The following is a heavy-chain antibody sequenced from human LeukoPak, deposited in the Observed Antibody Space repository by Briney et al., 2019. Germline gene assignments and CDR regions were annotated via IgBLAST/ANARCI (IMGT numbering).Heavy chain of an antibody. D-gene: IGHD4-17*01. CDR2: IGGTHSNI. V-gene: IGHV3-48*02. CDR3: ARDRDYAFDS. Sequence: AGSLRLSCAASGFTFSIYSMNWVRQAPGKGLEWVSYIGGTHSNIYYADSVKGRFTISRDDAKNSLYLQMNSLRDEDTAVYYCARDRDYAFDSWGQGTLVTVSS. J-gene: IGHJ4*02. CDR1: GFTFSIYS.